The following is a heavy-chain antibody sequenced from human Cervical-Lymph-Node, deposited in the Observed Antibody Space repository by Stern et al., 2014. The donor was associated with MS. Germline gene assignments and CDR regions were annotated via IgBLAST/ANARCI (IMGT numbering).Heavy chain of an antibody. D-gene: IGHD2-15*01. CDR1: GFTFSSYD. CDR2: IGTAGDT. Sequence: EEQLVESGGGLVQPGGSLRLSCAASGFTFSSYDMHWDRQATGKGLEWVSAIGTAGDTYYPGSVKGRFTISRENAKNSLYLQMNSLRAGDTAVYYCARGTHCSGGSCYSSDYFDYWGQGTLVTVSS. CDR3: ARGTHCSGGSCYSSDYFDY. J-gene: IGHJ4*02. V-gene: IGHV3-13*01.